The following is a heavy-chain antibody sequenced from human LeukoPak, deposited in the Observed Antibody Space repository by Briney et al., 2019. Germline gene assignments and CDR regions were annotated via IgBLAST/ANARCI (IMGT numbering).Heavy chain of an antibody. J-gene: IGHJ4*02. D-gene: IGHD3-10*01. CDR3: ARDRGGPDPPQ. V-gene: IGHV4-39*07. Sequence: SETLSLTCTVSGGSISSSSYYWGWIRQPPGKGLEWIGSIYYSGSTYYNPSLKSRVTISVDTSKNQFSLKLSSVTAADTAVYYCARDRGGPDPPQWGQGTLVTVSS. CDR2: IYYSGST. CDR1: GGSISSSSYY.